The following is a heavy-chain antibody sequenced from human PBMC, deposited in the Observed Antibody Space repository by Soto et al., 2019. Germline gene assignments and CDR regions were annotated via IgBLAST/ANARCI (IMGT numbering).Heavy chain of an antibody. CDR1: GGSISSYY. J-gene: IGHJ4*02. CDR2: IYYSGST. D-gene: IGHD4-4*01. V-gene: IGHV4-59*01. CDR3: ARLVTPGYYFDY. Sequence: SETLSLTGTVSGGSISSYYWSWIRQPPGKGPEWIGYIYYSGSTNYNPSLKSRVTISVDTSKNQFSLKLSSVTAADTAVYYCARLVTPGYYFDYWGQGTLVTVSS.